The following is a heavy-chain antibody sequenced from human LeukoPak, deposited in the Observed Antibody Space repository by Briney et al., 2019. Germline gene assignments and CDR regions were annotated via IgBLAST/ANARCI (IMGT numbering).Heavy chain of an antibody. CDR1: GFTFSSYG. J-gene: IGHJ2*01. D-gene: IGHD4-17*01. V-gene: IGHV3-33*06. CDR2: IWYDGSNK. CDR3: AKAHHDYGDSYYWYFDL. Sequence: GGSLRLSCAASGFTFSSYGMHWVRQAPGKGLEWVAVIWYDGSNKYYADSVKGRFTISRDNSKNTLYLQMNSLRAEDTAVYYCAKAHHDYGDSYYWYFDLWGRGTLVTVSS.